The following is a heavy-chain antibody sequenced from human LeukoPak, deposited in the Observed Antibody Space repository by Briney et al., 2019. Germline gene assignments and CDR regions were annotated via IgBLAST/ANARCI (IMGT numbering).Heavy chain of an antibody. CDR1: GFTFSNFA. CDR2: IYSGDNT. J-gene: IGHJ4*01. D-gene: IGHD3-9*01. Sequence: GGSLTLSCAASGFTFSNFAMSWVRQAPGKGLEWVSVIYSGDNTYYVDSVKGRFTISRDSSKNTLYLQMNSLRAEDTAVYYCARDYYDILTANRQTKSSYFDYWGQGTLVTVSS. CDR3: ARDYYDILTANRQTKSSYFDY. V-gene: IGHV3-66*01.